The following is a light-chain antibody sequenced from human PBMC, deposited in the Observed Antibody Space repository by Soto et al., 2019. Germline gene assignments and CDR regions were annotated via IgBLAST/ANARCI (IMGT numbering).Light chain of an antibody. CDR2: KAS. CDR3: QQYNSYSPT. CDR1: QSISVR. Sequence: DIQMTQSPSTLSASVGDRVTITCRASQSISVRLAWYQQKAGKAPNLLIYKASRLESGVPSRFSGSGSETEFTLTISGLQPGDYETYYCQQYNSYSPTFGQGTKVDI. J-gene: IGKJ1*01. V-gene: IGKV1-5*03.